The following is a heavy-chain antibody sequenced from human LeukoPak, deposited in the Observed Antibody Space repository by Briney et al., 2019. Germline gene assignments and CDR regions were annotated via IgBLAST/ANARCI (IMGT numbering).Heavy chain of an antibody. CDR3: GRIRREVGLSRGVYGMDV. CDR2: IFSNDEK. Sequence: ESGPTLVNPTETLTLTCTVSGFSINNARMGVSWIRRPPGKALEWLAHIFSNDEKSYRTSLKSRLTISKDTSKSQVILTMTNMGPVDTATYYCGRIRREVGLSRGVYGMDVWGQGTTVTVSS. J-gene: IGHJ6*02. CDR1: GFSINNARMG. D-gene: IGHD2-8*01. V-gene: IGHV2-26*01.